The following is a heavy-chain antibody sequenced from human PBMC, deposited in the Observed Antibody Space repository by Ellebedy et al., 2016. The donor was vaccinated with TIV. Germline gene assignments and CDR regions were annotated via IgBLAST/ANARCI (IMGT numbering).Heavy chain of an antibody. J-gene: IGHJ4*02. CDR1: GFTFSSYG. CDR2: ISYDGSNK. CDR3: AINLDY. V-gene: IGHV3-30*03. Sequence: GGSLRLXXAASGFTFSSYGMHWVRQAPGKGLEWVAVISYDGSNKYYADSVKGRFTISRDNSKNTLYLQMNSLRAEDTAVYYCAINLDYWGQGTLVTVSS.